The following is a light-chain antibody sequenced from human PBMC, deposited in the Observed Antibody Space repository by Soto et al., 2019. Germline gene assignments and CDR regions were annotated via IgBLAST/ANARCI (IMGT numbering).Light chain of an antibody. V-gene: IGKV3-20*01. Sequence: EIGLTQSPGTLSLSPGERATLSCRGSKSVSSSYLSWYQQKPGQAPRLLIYGASSRATGIPDRLSGSGSGKDFTLTISRLEPEDFAVYYCQQYGSSPQRLTFGGGTKVDIK. CDR2: GAS. CDR1: KSVSSSY. CDR3: QQYGSSPQRLT. J-gene: IGKJ4*01.